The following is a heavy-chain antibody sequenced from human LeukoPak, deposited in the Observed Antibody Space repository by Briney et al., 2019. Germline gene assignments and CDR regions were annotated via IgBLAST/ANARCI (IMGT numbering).Heavy chain of an antibody. J-gene: IGHJ5*02. D-gene: IGHD2-2*01. Sequence: SETLSLTCTVSGGSISSSSYYWGWIRQPPGKGLEWIGSIYYSGSTYYNPSLKSRVTISVDTSKNQFSLKLSSVTAADTAVYYCARDRSSRYCSSTSCINWFDPWGQGTLVTVSS. CDR2: IYYSGST. CDR1: GGSISSSSYY. CDR3: ARDRSSRYCSSTSCINWFDP. V-gene: IGHV4-39*07.